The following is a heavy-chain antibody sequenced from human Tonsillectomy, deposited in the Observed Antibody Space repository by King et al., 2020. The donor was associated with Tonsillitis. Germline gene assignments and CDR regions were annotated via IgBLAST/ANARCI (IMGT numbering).Heavy chain of an antibody. J-gene: IGHJ4*02. V-gene: IGHV4-31*03. CDR3: ARERDYCSRTSCYFMDY. D-gene: IGHD2-2*01. Sequence: QLQESGPGLVKPSQTLSLTCTVSGGSISGSHYFWSWIRQHPGKGLEWIGYIYYSGNTFYNPSLKSRLTISVDTSKNQFSLKLSSVTAADTAVYYCARERDYCSRTSCYFMDYWGQGTLVTVSS. CDR1: GGSISGSHYF. CDR2: IYYSGNT.